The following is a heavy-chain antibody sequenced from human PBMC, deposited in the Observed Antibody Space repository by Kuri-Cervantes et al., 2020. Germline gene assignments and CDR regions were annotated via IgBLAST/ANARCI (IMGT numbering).Heavy chain of an antibody. D-gene: IGHD1-1*01. V-gene: IGHV3-30*03. CDR2: ISSDGNNK. J-gene: IGHJ4*02. Sequence: TCAASGFTFSSHGMHWVRQAPGKGLEWVTVISSDGNNKYYADSVKGRFTISRDNSKNTLFLQMNILRAEDTAVYYCAYWAGTVYNWYGPFDFWGQGTLVTVSS. CDR3: AYWAGTVYNWYGPFDF. CDR1: GFTFSSHG.